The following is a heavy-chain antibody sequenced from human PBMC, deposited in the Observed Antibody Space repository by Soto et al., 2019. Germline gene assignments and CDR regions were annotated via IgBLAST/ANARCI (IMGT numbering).Heavy chain of an antibody. V-gene: IGHV3-23*01. D-gene: IGHD5-18*01. CDR3: AKVRDTTMDMNFDY. Sequence: EVQLLGSGGGLVQPGGSLRLSCAASGFTFSSYAMNWVRQAPGKGLEWVSTFDNSDGRTYYSDSVKGRFTISRDNSKNTLFLQMNNLRPEDTAVYYCAKVRDTTMDMNFDYWGQGTLVTVSS. CDR1: GFTFSSYA. J-gene: IGHJ4*02. CDR2: FDNSDGRT.